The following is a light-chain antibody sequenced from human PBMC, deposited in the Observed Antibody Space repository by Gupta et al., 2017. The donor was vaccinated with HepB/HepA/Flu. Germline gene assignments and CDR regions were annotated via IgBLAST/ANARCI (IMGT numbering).Light chain of an antibody. CDR2: AAS. Sequence: DIQMTQSPYSLSASVGDRVTITCRASQSITNYLNWYQQKPGKAPKLLIYAASSLQGGVPSRFSGSGSGTDFTLTITRLQPEDSATYYCQQSDSSPLTFGGGTKLEIK. V-gene: IGKV1-39*01. CDR3: QQSDSSPLT. J-gene: IGKJ4*01. CDR1: QSITNY.